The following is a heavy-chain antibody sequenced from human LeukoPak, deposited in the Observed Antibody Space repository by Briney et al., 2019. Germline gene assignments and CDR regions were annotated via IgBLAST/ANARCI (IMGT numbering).Heavy chain of an antibody. J-gene: IGHJ4*02. Sequence: GGSLRLSCGVSGFTFSNEAMGWVRQLRGGGLEWVSTISPGGGTTYYAESMKGRFAISRDNSKNTLYLQMNSLRAEDTAVYYCARGFFRTAMVNSWGQGTLVTVSS. D-gene: IGHD5-18*01. CDR1: GFTFSNEA. V-gene: IGHV3-23*01. CDR3: ARGFFRTAMVNS. CDR2: ISPGGGTT.